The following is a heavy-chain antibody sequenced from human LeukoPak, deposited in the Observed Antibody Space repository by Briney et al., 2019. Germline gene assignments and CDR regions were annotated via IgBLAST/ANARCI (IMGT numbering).Heavy chain of an antibody. CDR1: GFTFSSYS. CDR2: ISGSSSSI. Sequence: GGSLRLSCAASGFTFSSYSMNWVRQAPGKGLEWVSSISGSSSSIYYADSVKGRFTISRDNAKNSLYLQMNSLRAEDTAVYYRARGPGSGRNYNWFDPWGQGTLVTVSS. CDR3: ARGPGSGRNYNWFDP. J-gene: IGHJ5*02. D-gene: IGHD3-10*01. V-gene: IGHV3-21*01.